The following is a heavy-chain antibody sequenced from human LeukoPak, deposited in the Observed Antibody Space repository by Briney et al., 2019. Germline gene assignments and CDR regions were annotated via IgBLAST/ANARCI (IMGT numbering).Heavy chain of an antibody. CDR2: IYPGDSDT. D-gene: IGHD1-20*01. CDR1: GYSFTSYW. V-gene: IGHV5-51*01. Sequence: GESLKISCKGSGYSFTSYWIGWVRHMPGKDLEWLGIIYPGDSDTRYSPSFQGQVTISADKSISTAYLQWSSLKASDTAMYYCARRGVWDNWNDVGPYYFYGMDVWGQGTTVTVSS. CDR3: ARRGVWDNWNDVGPYYFYGMDV. J-gene: IGHJ6*02.